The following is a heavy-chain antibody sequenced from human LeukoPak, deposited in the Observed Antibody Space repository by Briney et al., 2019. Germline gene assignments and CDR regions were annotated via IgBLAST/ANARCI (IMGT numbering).Heavy chain of an antibody. V-gene: IGHV3-23*01. CDR2: ISGSGGST. D-gene: IGHD6-6*01. J-gene: IGHJ4*02. CDR1: GFTFSSYA. Sequence: PGGSLRLSCAASGFTFSSYAMRWVRQAPGKGLEGVSAISGSGGSTYYADSGKGRFTISRDNSKNTLYLQMNSLRAEDTAVYYCAKGSSGGFDYWGQGTLVTVSS. CDR3: AKGSSGGFDY.